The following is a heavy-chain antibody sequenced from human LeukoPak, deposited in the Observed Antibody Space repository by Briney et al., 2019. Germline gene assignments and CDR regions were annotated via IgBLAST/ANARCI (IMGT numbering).Heavy chain of an antibody. CDR1: GFIFDDYD. J-gene: IGHJ4*02. D-gene: IGHD3-22*01. CDR2: INWNGGST. CDR3: ARDLPQIEY. Sequence: GSLRLSCAASGFIFDDYDMNWVRQAPGKGLEWVSGINWNGGSTRYADSVKGRFTISRDNAKNSLYLQMNSLRAEDTALYYCARDLPQIEYWGQGTLVTVSS. V-gene: IGHV3-20*04.